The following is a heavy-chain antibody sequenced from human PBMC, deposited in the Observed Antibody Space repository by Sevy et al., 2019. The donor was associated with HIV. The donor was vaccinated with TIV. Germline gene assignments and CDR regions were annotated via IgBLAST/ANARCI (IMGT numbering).Heavy chain of an antibody. J-gene: IGHJ4*02. CDR3: AKVVYSGSYYSFPPIY. CDR2: ISYDGSNK. V-gene: IGHV3-30*18. Sequence: GGSLRLSCAASGFTFSSYGMXXXRQAPGKGLEWVAVISYDGSNKYYADSVKGRFTISRDNSKNTLYLQMNSLRAEDTAVYYCAKVVYSGSYYSFPPIYWGQGTLVTVSS. D-gene: IGHD1-26*01. CDR1: GFTFSSYG.